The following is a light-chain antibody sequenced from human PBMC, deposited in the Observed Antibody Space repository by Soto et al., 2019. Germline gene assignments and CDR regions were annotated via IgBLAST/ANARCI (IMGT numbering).Light chain of an antibody. J-gene: IGKJ1*01. V-gene: IGKV3-20*01. CDR2: GAS. CDR1: QRASSSY. CDR3: QQYGSSPWT. Sequence: EIVLTQSPGTRALSPGAGSAVHCSASQRASSSYLAWYQQKPGQAPRLLIYGASNRATGIPDRFRGSASGTDFTLTITRLEPEDFAVYYCQQYGSSPWTFGQGTKVDFK.